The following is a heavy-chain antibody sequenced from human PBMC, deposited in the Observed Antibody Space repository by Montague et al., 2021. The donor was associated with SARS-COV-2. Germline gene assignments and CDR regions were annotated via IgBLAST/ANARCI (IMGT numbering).Heavy chain of an antibody. CDR1: GDSVSSNSAA. CDR2: TYYRSKWYN. CDR3: ASGRMVPYSSSWTTLYYYYGMDV. J-gene: IGHJ6*02. D-gene: IGHD6-13*01. V-gene: IGHV6-1*01. Sequence: CAISGDSVSSNSAAWNWIRQSPSRGLEWLGRTYYRSKWYNDYAVSVKSRITINPDTSKNQFSLQLNSVTPEDTAVYYCASGRMVPYSSSWTTLYYYYGMDVWDQGTTVTVFS.